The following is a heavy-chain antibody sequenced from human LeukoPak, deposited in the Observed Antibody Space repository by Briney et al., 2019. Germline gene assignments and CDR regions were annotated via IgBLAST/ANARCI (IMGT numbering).Heavy chain of an antibody. V-gene: IGHV3-23*01. Sequence: PGGSLRLSCAASRFTFSSYAMSWVRQAPGKGLEWVSAISGSGGSTYYADSVKGRFTISRDNSKNTLYLQMNSLRAEDTAVYCCAKAAYLVDTAMVTPFDYWGQGTLVTVSS. CDR2: ISGSGGST. D-gene: IGHD5-18*01. CDR3: AKAAYLVDTAMVTPFDY. J-gene: IGHJ4*02. CDR1: RFTFSSYA.